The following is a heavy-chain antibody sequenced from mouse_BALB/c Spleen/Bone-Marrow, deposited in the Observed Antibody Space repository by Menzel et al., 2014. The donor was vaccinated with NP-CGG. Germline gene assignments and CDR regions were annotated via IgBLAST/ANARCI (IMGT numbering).Heavy chain of an antibody. V-gene: IGHV7-3*02. CDR3: ARDIRLGYGMDY. J-gene: IGHJ4*01. D-gene: IGHD3-2*02. CDR1: GFTFTDYY. CDR2: IRNKANSYIT. Sequence: VQLKESGGGLVQPGGSLRLSCATSGFTFTDYYMNWVRQPPGKALEWLGFIRNKANSYITEYSVSVKGRFTISRDNSQSILYLQMNTLRAEDSATYYCARDIRLGYGMDYWGQGTSVTVSS.